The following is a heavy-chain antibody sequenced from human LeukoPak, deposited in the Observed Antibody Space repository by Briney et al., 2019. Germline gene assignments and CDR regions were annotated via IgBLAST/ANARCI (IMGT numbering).Heavy chain of an antibody. CDR3: TTVDYDISGYYY. Sequence: GGSLRLSCAASGSTFGSYWMHWVRQAPGKGLVWVSRINSDGSSTSYADSVKGRFTISRDDSKNTLFLQMKSLKTEDTAVYYCTTVDYDISGYYYWGQGTLVTVSP. V-gene: IGHV3-74*01. J-gene: IGHJ4*02. CDR2: INSDGSST. CDR1: GSTFGSYW. D-gene: IGHD3-22*01.